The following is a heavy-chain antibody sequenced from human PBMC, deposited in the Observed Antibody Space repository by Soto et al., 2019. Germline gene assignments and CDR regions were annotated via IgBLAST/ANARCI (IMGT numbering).Heavy chain of an antibody. V-gene: IGHV3-74*03. CDR1: GFNFNDYQ. CDR2: IDSVGIST. CDR3: ARDGYDCDTSGDYLGY. J-gene: IGHJ4*02. D-gene: IGHD3-22*01. Sequence: PGGSLRLSCAASGFNFNDYQMHWARQVPGKGLVWVSRIDSVGISTTYADSVKGRFTISRDNAKNTLYPEMNSLRAEDTAIYYCARDGYDCDTSGDYLGYWGQGTLVTVSS.